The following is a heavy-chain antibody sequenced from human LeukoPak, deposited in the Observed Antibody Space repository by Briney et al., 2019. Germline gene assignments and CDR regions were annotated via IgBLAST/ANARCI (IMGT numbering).Heavy chain of an antibody. CDR1: GGSFFINYP. CDR3: ARGAGGYQLPHNWFDP. J-gene: IGHJ5*02. CDR2: ILPIFRTT. Sequence: SVKVSCKASGGSFFINYPISWVRQAPGQGLEWMGGILPIFRTTTYAQKFQGRVTITTDESTRTFYMELSSLKSEGTAVYYCARGAGGYQLPHNWFDPWGQGTLVTVSS. D-gene: IGHD2-2*01. V-gene: IGHV1-69*05.